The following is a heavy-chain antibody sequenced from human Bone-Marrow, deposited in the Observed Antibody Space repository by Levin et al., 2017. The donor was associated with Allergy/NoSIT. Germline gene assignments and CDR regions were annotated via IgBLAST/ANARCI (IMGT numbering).Heavy chain of an antibody. V-gene: IGHV4-4*02. CDR2: IFHTGST. J-gene: IGHJ4*02. Sequence: SETLSLTCAVSGGSVSSANWWMWVRQPPGKGLEWIGEIFHTGSTNYNPSLKSRVTMSLDKSENQFSLKLHSVTAADTAVYYCAREKGSGTYKGFDYWGQGTLVTVSS. D-gene: IGHD3-10*01. CDR1: GGSVSSANW. CDR3: AREKGSGTYKGFDY.